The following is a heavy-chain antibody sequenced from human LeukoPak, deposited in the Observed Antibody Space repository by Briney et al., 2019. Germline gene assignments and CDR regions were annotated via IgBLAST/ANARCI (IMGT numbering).Heavy chain of an antibody. CDR2: INTNTGNP. J-gene: IGHJ4*02. D-gene: IGHD5-24*01. CDR3: ASEMATINGETLDY. V-gene: IGHV7-4-1*02. Sequence: ASVKVSCKASGYTFTHYAINWVRQAPGQGLEWMGWINTNTGNPTYAQGFTGRFVFSPDTSVNTAYLQISSLKAEDTAVYYCASEMATINGETLDYWGQGTLVTVSS. CDR1: GYTFTHYA.